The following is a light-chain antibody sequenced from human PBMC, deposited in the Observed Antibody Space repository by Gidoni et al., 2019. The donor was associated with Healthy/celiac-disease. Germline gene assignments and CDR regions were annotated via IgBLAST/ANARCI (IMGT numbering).Light chain of an antibody. V-gene: IGKV1-33*01. J-gene: IGKJ4*01. CDR2: GTS. CDR1: QDITNY. Sequence: GDRVTITCQASQDITNYLNWFQQKPGKAPKLLIYGTSNLKTGVPSRFSGSGSGTDFTLTINSLQPEDIATYYCQQYDDFPLTFGGGTKVEIK. CDR3: QQYDDFPLT.